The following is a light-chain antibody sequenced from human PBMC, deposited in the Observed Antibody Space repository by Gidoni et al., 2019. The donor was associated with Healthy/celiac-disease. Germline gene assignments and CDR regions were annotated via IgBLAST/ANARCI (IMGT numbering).Light chain of an antibody. Sequence: DIVSTQSPDSLAVSLGERATIKCKSSQSVLYSSNNKNYLAWYQQTPGQPPKLLIYWASTRESGVPDRFSGSGSGTDFTLTISSLQAEDVAVYYCQQYYSTLLTFXGXTKVEIK. V-gene: IGKV4-1*01. CDR1: QSVLYSSNNKNY. CDR3: QQYYSTLLT. J-gene: IGKJ4*01. CDR2: WAS.